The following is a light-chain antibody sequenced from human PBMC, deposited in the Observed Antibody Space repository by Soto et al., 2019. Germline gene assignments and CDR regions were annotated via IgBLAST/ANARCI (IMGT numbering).Light chain of an antibody. J-gene: IGKJ3*01. CDR3: QQHGDSPFT. Sequence: DIVLTQSPGTLSLSPGERAILSCRASQSVVNSYLAWFQHKPGQAPRLLIHDASRRATGIPDRFSGSGSGTDFTLTISRLEPEDFAVYYCQQHGDSPFTFGPGTRVDIK. CDR1: QSVVNSY. V-gene: IGKV3-20*01. CDR2: DAS.